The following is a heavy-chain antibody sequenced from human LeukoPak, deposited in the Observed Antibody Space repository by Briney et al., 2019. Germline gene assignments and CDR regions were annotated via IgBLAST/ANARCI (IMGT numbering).Heavy chain of an antibody. CDR1: GFTFSSYW. D-gene: IGHD3-22*01. J-gene: IGHJ3*02. Sequence: PGRSLRLSCAASGFTFSSYWMHWVRQAPGKGLVWVSRINSDGSSTSYADSVKGRFTISRDNAKNTLYLQMNSLRAEDTAVYYCAREDPMIVPPAYDAFDIWGQGTMVTVSS. CDR3: AREDPMIVPPAYDAFDI. CDR2: INSDGSST. V-gene: IGHV3-74*01.